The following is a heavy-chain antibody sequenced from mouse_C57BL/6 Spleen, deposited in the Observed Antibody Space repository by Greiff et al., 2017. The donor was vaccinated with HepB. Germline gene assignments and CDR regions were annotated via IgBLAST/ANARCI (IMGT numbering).Heavy chain of an antibody. CDR2: IRNKANGYTT. D-gene: IGHD2-4*01. Sequence: EVQLVESGGGLVQPGGSLSLSCAASGFTFTDYYMSWVRQPPGKALEWLGFIRNKANGYTTEYNGSVKGRFTISRDNSQSNLYLQMNALRAEDSATYYCAKSHYDYDWFAYWGQGTLVTVSA. J-gene: IGHJ3*01. V-gene: IGHV7-3*01. CDR3: AKSHYDYDWFAY. CDR1: GFTFTDYY.